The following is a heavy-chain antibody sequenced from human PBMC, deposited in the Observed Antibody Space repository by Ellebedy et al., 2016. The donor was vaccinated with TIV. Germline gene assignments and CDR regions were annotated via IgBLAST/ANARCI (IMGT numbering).Heavy chain of an antibody. CDR3: ARGGVINSYAAADN. CDR1: GFAFSSYV. CDR2: ISYDGSNK. Sequence: GESLKISCAASGFAFSSYVMHWVRQAPGKGLEWVTLISYDGSNKYYAESVKGRFTIARDNSKHTVYLQMNSLRAEDTAMYYCARGGVINSYAAADNWGQGTLVTVST. D-gene: IGHD5-18*01. J-gene: IGHJ4*02. V-gene: IGHV3-30-3*01.